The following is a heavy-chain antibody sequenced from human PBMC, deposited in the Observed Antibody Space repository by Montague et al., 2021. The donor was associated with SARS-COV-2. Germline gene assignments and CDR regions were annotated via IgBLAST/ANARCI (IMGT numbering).Heavy chain of an antibody. D-gene: IGHD3-16*01. CDR3: ARYYERSLDV. CDR1: GGSITNDD. V-gene: IGHV4-4*08. CDR2: IFTNGDI. J-gene: IGHJ6*02. Sequence: SETLSLTCTVSGGSITNDDWSWIRQPPGKGLEWIVNIFTNGDIDYNPSLRSRVIISVDTSKSQFSLKVTSVTAADTAAYYCARYYERSLDVWGQGTTVTVSS.